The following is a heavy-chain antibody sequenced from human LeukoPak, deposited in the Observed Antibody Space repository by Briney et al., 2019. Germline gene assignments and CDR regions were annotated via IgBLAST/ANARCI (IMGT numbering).Heavy chain of an antibody. V-gene: IGHV3-23*01. J-gene: IGHJ4*02. Sequence: TGRSLRLSCAASGLAFSGCAMGGGCQAPGKGPDWGSRISGGVDGTYYADSVNGRFTISRDNSKTTLYLQINSLRVEDTPIYYCVKAREYSGHDPFGDYWGQGDLVTVSS. D-gene: IGHD5-12*01. CDR1: GLAFSGCA. CDR3: VKAREYSGHDPFGDY. CDR2: ISGGVDGT.